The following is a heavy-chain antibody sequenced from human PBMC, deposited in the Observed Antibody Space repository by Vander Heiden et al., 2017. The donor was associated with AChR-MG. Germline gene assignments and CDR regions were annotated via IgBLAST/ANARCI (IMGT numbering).Heavy chain of an antibody. V-gene: IGHV4-39*01. CDR1: GGSIGNSSYY. J-gene: IGHJ4*02. CDR2: IYYSGST. D-gene: IGHD2-21*02. CDR3: ARHYCGGDCYSDY. Sequence: QLQLQESGRGLVKPSESLSRTCIVSGGSIGNSSYYWGWIRQPPGKGLEWIGSIYYSGSTYYNPSLKSRVTISVDTSKNQFSLKLSSVTAADTAVYYCARHYCGGDCYSDYWGQGTLVTVSS.